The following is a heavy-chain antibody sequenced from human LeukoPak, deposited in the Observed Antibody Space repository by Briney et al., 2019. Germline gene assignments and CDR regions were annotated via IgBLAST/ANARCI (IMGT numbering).Heavy chain of an antibody. CDR3: AKCSGSSCYSSGAFDN. D-gene: IGHD2-15*01. Sequence: GGSLRLSCAVSGFTFGAYAMSWVRQPPGKGLEWVSGISGSADATWYADSVKGRFTISRDNSKNTVNGQMNSLRPEDTAVYYCAKCSGSSCYSSGAFDNWGQGTLVTVSS. V-gene: IGHV3-23*01. J-gene: IGHJ4*02. CDR1: GFTFGAYA. CDR2: ISGSADAT.